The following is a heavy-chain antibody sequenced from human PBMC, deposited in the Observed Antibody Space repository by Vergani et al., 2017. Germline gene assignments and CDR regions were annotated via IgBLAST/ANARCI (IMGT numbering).Heavy chain of an antibody. CDR2: IYYSGST. J-gene: IGHJ4*02. V-gene: IGHV4-59*12. CDR3: ARGNPFDY. Sequence: QVQLQQWGAGLLKPSETLSLTCAVSGGSISSYYWSWIRQPPGKGLEWIGYIYYSGSTNYNPSLKSRVTISVDRSKNQFSLKLSSVTAADTAVYYCARGNPFDYWGQGTLVTVSS. CDR1: GGSISSYY.